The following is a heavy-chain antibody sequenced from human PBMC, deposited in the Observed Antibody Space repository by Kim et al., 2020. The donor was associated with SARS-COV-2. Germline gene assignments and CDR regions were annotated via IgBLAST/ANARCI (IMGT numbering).Heavy chain of an antibody. V-gene: IGHV4-34*01. J-gene: IGHJ6*02. CDR3: ARERIIGVVIPTGLDV. CDR1: GGSFSGYY. D-gene: IGHD2-21*01. Sequence: SETLSLTCAVYGGSFSGYYWSWIRQPPGKGLEWIGEINHSGSTNYNPSLKSRVTISVDTSKNQFSLKLSSVTAADTAVYYCARERIIGVVIPTGLDVWGHGTTVTVSS. CDR2: INHSGST.